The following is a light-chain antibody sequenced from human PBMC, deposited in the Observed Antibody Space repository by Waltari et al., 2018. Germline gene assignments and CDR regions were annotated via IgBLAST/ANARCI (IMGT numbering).Light chain of an antibody. Sequence: EIVLTQSPGTLSFSPGERATLSCRAIQSVSRTLAWYQQKPGQAPRLLIYDASSRATGIPDRFSGSGSGTDFSLTISRLEPEDFAVYYCQKYGTLPATFGRGTKVEIK. CDR2: DAS. CDR3: QKYGTLPAT. CDR1: QSVSRT. J-gene: IGKJ1*01. V-gene: IGKV3-20*01.